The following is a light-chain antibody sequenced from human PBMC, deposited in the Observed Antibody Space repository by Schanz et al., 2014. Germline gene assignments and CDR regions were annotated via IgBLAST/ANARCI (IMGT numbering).Light chain of an antibody. CDR1: SSDVGAYNY. Sequence: QSALTQPPSASGSPGQSVTISCTGTSSDVGAYNYVSWYQQHPGKAPKLMIYDVRNRPSGVSNRFSGSKSGNTASLTISGLQAEDEADYYCISYTTSSTWVFGGGTKLTVL. CDR2: DVR. V-gene: IGLV2-14*01. CDR3: ISYTTSSTWV. J-gene: IGLJ3*02.